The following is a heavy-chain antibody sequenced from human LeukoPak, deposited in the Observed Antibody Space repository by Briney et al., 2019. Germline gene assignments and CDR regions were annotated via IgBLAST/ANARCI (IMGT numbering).Heavy chain of an antibody. J-gene: IGHJ6*03. Sequence: SETLSLTCTVSGGSIRSTSYYWGCIRQPPGKGLEWIGSIYYSGSTYYNPSLKSRVTISVGTSKNQFSLKLSSVTAADTAVYYCARQGYYYGSGKTYYYMDVWGKGTTVTISS. CDR1: GGSIRSTSYY. CDR2: IYYSGST. V-gene: IGHV4-39*01. D-gene: IGHD3-10*01. CDR3: ARQGYYYGSGKTYYYMDV.